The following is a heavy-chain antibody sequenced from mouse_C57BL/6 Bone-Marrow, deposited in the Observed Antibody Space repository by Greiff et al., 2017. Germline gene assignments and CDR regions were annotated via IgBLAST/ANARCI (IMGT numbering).Heavy chain of an antibody. CDR1: GYTFTSYG. CDR2: IYPRSGNT. V-gene: IGHV1-81*01. Sequence: QVHVKQSGAELARPGASVKLSCKASGYTFTSYGISWVKQRTGQGLEWIGEIYPRSGNTYYNEKFKGKATLTADKSSSTAYMELRSLTSEDSAVYFCEYYYGAFFAYWGHGTLVTVSA. D-gene: IGHD1-1*01. J-gene: IGHJ3*01. CDR3: EYYYGAFFAY.